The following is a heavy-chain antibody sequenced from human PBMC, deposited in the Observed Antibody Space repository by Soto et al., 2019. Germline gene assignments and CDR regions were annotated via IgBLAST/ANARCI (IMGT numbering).Heavy chain of an antibody. CDR1: GFTFSSYG. CDR3: AKRSVAGSADFDY. J-gene: IGHJ4*02. Sequence: QVQLVESGGGVVQPGRSLRLYCAASGFTFSSYGMHWVRQAPGKGLEWVAVISYDGSNKYYADSVKGRFTISRDNSKNTLYLQMNSLRAEDTAVYYCAKRSVAGSADFDYWGQGTLVTVSS. D-gene: IGHD6-19*01. V-gene: IGHV3-30*18. CDR2: ISYDGSNK.